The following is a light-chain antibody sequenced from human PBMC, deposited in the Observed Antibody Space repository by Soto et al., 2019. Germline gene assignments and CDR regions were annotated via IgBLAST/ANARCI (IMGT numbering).Light chain of an antibody. CDR1: SSDVGGNNY. J-gene: IGLJ1*01. CDR3: SSYTSSSTRLYV. V-gene: IGLV2-14*01. CDR2: DVS. Sequence: QSVLTQPASVSGSPGQSIPISCPGTSSDVGGNNYVSWYQKHPGKAPKLMIYDVSNRPSGVSNRFSGSKSGNTASLTISGLQAEDEADYYCSSYTSSSTRLYVFGTGTKVTVL.